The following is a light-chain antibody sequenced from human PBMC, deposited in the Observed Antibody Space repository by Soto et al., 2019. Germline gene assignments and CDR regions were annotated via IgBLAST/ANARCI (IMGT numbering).Light chain of an antibody. CDR2: LEGSGNY. V-gene: IGLV4-60*02. CDR3: ETWDSNTVV. J-gene: IGLJ2*01. CDR1: SGHSSYI. Sequence: QSVLTQSSSASASLGSSVKLTCTLSSGHSSYIIAWHQQQPGKAPRYLMKLEGSGNYNKGSGVPDRFSGSSSGADRYLTISHLQFEDEADYYCETWDSNTVVFGGGTKLTVL.